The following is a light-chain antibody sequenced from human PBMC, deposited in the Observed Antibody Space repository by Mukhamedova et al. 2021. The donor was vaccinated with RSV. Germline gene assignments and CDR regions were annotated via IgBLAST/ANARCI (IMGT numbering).Light chain of an antibody. CDR2: DAS. J-gene: IGKJ1*01. CDR1: QSVASGY. Sequence: RGSFSCRASQSVASGYLAWYQHKPGQAPRLLLYDASNRATDTPDRFSGSGSGTEFTLTISGLEPEDYAVYFCQQYASSPPTFGQG. V-gene: IGKV3-20*01. CDR3: QQYASSPPT.